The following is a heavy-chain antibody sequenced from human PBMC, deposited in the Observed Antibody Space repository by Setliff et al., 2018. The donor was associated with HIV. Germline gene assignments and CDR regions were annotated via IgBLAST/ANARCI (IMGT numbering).Heavy chain of an antibody. Sequence: GGSLRLSCAASGFTFSGSAMHWVRQASGKGLEWVSSIDSSSTFIYYADSVKGRFTISRDNAKNSLYLQMNSLRAEDTAVYYCARDWNAYCGGDCYSVDAFDIWGQGTMVTVSS. CDR2: IDSSSTFI. CDR3: ARDWNAYCGGDCYSVDAFDI. J-gene: IGHJ3*02. CDR1: GFTFSGSA. V-gene: IGHV3-21*01. D-gene: IGHD2-21*02.